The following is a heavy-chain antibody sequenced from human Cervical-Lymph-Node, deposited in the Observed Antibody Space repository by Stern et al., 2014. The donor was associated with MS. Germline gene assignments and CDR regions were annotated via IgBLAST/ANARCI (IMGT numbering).Heavy chain of an antibody. CDR2: IYYSGST. CDR3: ARDVYSDSRRGLDV. D-gene: IGHD5-12*01. J-gene: IGHJ6*02. V-gene: IGHV4-31*03. CDR1: GVFISRGGDY. Sequence: QVQLQESGPGLVRPSQTLSLTCTVSGVFISRGGDYWTWIRPHPGKGLEWIGSIYYSGSTYYNPSLKGRLLISLDTSGNHFSLNLNSVTAADTAVYYCARDVYSDSRRGLDVWGQGTTVTVSS.